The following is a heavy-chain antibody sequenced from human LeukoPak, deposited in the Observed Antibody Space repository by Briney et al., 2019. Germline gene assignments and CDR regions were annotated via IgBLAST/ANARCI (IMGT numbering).Heavy chain of an antibody. CDR2: IFHSGSL. CDR3: ARGGPGWFDP. J-gene: IGHJ5*02. CDR1: DYSISSDDY. V-gene: IGHV4-38-2*02. D-gene: IGHD3-10*01. Sequence: SETLSLTCTVSDYSISSDDYWGWIRQPPGKGLEWIGSIFHSGSLYYNPSLKSRVTISVDTSKNQFSLKLRSVTAADTAVYYCARGGPGWFDPWGQGTLVTVSS.